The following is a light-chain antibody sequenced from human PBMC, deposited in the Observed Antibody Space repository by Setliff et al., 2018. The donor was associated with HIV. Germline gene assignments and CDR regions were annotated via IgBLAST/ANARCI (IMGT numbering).Light chain of an antibody. CDR1: SSDVGGYNS. Sequence: QSVLTQPASVSGSPGQSITISCTGPSSDVGGYNSVSWYQQYPDEAPKLIIFDVSERPSGVPDRFSGSKSGNTASLTISGLQAEDEADYYCCSNAGSYTYVFGTGTKVTVL. CDR2: DVS. V-gene: IGLV2-11*01. CDR3: CSNAGSYTYV. J-gene: IGLJ1*01.